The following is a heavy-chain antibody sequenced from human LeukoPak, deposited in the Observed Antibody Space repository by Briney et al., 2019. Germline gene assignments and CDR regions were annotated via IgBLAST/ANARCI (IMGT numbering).Heavy chain of an antibody. V-gene: IGHV4-59*01. CDR3: ARDGGSSYFDY. D-gene: IGHD1-26*01. J-gene: IGHJ4*02. Sequence: KSSETLSLTCTVSGGSISSYYWSWIRQPPGKGLEWIGYIYYSGSTNYNPSLKSRVTISVDTSKNQFSLKLSSVTAADTAVYYCARDGGSSYFDYWGQGTLVTVSS. CDR2: IYYSGST. CDR1: GGSISSYY.